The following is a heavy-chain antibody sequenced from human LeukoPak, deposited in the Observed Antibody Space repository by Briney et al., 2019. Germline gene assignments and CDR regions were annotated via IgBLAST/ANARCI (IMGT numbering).Heavy chain of an antibody. CDR3: ARDDSSGNDCVY. CDR2: ISSSSTVI. V-gene: IGHV3-48*02. D-gene: IGHD3-22*01. CDR1: GFTFSSYN. Sequence: AGTLTLSCAVSGFTFSSYNRNWVRQAPGKGLEWVSYISSSSTVIYYADSVKGRFTVSRDKSKNPLYLQMNSLRDEDTAVFYCARDDSSGNDCVYWGQGTLVTVSS. J-gene: IGHJ4*02.